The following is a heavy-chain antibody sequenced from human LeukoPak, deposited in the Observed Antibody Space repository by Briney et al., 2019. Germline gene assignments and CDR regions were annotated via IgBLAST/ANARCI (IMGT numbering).Heavy chain of an antibody. CDR1: GFTFSSYG. Sequence: GGSLRLSCAASGFTFSSYGMHWVRQAPGKGLEWVAFIRYDGSNKYYADSVKGRFTISRDNSKNTLYLQMNSLRAEDTAVHYCAKGDYYYYYYMDVWGKGTTVTVSS. V-gene: IGHV3-30*02. J-gene: IGHJ6*03. CDR2: IRYDGSNK. CDR3: AKGDYYYYYYMDV.